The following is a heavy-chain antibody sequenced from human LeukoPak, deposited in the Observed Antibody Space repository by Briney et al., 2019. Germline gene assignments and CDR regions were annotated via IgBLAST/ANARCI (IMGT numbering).Heavy chain of an antibody. J-gene: IGHJ3*02. CDR1: GYTFTSYY. V-gene: IGHV1-46*01. CDR2: INPSGGST. Sequence: ASVKVSCKASGYTFTSYYMHWVRQAPGQGLEWMGIINPSGGSTSYAQKFQGRVTMTRDTSTSTVYMELSSLRSEDTAVYYCAREYYYGSGKTGAFDIWGQGTMVTVSS. D-gene: IGHD3-10*01. CDR3: AREYYYGSGKTGAFDI.